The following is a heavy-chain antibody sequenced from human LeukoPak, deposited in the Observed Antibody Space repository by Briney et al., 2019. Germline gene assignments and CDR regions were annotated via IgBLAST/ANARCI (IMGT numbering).Heavy chain of an antibody. CDR1: GFTFSSYN. J-gene: IGHJ6*03. D-gene: IGHD3-9*01. V-gene: IGHV3-21*01. Sequence: PGGSLRLSCAASGFTFSSYNMNWVRQAPGKGLEWVSSISSSSSYIYYADSVKGRFTISRDNAKNSLYLQMNSLRAEDTAVYYCARGPRGYDILTGYYSYYYMDVWGKGTTVTVSS. CDR2: ISSSSSYI. CDR3: ARGPRGYDILTGYYSYYYMDV.